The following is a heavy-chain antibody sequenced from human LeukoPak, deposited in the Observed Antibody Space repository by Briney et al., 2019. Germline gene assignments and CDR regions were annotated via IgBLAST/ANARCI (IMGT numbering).Heavy chain of an antibody. Sequence: ASVKVSCKASGDTFTGYYMHWVRQAPGQGLEWMGWINPNSGGTNYAQKFQGRVTMTRDTSISTAYMELSRLRFDDTAVYYCARGLWFGEPIWFDPWGQGTLVTVSS. CDR2: INPNSGGT. CDR3: ARGLWFGEPIWFDP. CDR1: GDTFTGYY. J-gene: IGHJ5*02. D-gene: IGHD3-10*01. V-gene: IGHV1-2*02.